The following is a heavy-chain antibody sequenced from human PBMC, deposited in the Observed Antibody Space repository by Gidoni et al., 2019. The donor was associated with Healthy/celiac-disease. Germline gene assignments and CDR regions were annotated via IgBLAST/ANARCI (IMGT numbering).Heavy chain of an antibody. Sequence: QVQLQESGPGLVKPSETLSLTCTVSGGSISSYYWSWIRQPPGKGLEWMGYIYYSGSTNYNPSLKSRVTISVDTSKNQFSLKLSSVTAADTAVYYCARDGGIAAAGGAFDIWGQGTMVTVSS. CDR1: GGSISSYY. CDR2: IYYSGST. D-gene: IGHD6-13*01. V-gene: IGHV4-59*01. J-gene: IGHJ3*02. CDR3: ARDGGIAAAGGAFDI.